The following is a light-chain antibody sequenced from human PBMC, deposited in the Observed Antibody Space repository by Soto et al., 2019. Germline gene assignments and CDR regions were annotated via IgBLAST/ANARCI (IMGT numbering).Light chain of an antibody. CDR2: GAS. CDR1: QSVSSSY. CDR3: QLFGTSPPP. J-gene: IGKJ5*01. Sequence: IVLSQSPGTLSLSTGERATLSCRASQSVSSSYLAWYQQKPGQAPRLLIYGASSRATGIPDRFSGSGSGTDFTLTISRLEPEDFAVYYCQLFGTSPPPFGQGTLLEIK. V-gene: IGKV3-20*01.